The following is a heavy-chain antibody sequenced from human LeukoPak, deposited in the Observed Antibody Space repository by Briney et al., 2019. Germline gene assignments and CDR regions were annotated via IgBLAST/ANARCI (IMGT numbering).Heavy chain of an antibody. Sequence: TVESLKISFKGSGYTFASYLIGWDPPMPGKGLELMGIIYPGDSETRYSPSFQGQVTISADKSISTAYLQWSSLKASDTAMCYCVRISSTWYGDYWAQGTLVTVS. J-gene: IGHJ4*02. V-gene: IGHV5-51*01. D-gene: IGHD6-13*01. CDR2: IYPGDSET. CDR1: GYTFASYL. CDR3: VRISSTWYGDY.